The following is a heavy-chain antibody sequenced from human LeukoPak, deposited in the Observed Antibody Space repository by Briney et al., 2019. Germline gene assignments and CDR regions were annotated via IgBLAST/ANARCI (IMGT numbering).Heavy chain of an antibody. CDR2: IKSDGGLT. CDR1: GFTFDDYA. D-gene: IGHD1-7*01. J-gene: IGHJ4*02. CDR3: ATGNYNRPFDY. V-gene: IGHV3-74*01. Sequence: GGSLRLSCAASGFTFDDYAMHWVRQAPGKGLVWVSRIKSDGGLTNYADSVKGRFTISRDNTKNTLYLQLNSLRAEDTAVYYCATGNYNRPFDYWGQGTLVTDSS.